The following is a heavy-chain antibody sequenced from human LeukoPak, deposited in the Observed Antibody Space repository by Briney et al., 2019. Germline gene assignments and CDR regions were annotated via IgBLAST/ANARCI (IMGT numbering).Heavy chain of an antibody. J-gene: IGHJ4*02. V-gene: IGHV5-51*01. Sequence: GESLKISCEGSGYTFTTYWIGWARQMPGKGLEWMGIIYPGDSDTRYSPSFKGQVSISADKSISTAYLQWSSLKASDTAMYFCARSDSSGWYYLDYWGQGTLVTVSS. CDR2: IYPGDSDT. CDR1: GYTFTTYW. D-gene: IGHD6-19*01. CDR3: ARSDSSGWYYLDY.